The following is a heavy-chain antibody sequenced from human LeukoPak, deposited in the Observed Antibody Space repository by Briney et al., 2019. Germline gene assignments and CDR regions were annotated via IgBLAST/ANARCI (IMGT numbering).Heavy chain of an antibody. V-gene: IGHV4-39*07. D-gene: IGHD1-26*01. CDR1: GGSNSSSSYY. CDR2: IYYRGST. Sequence: PSETLSLTRTVSGGSNSSSSYYWGCIRQPPGKGLEWIGSIYYRGSTYYNPSLKSRVTISVDTSKNQFSLKLSSVTAADTAVYYCARGTKYSGDYWGQGTLVTVSS. CDR3: ARGTKYSGDY. J-gene: IGHJ4*02.